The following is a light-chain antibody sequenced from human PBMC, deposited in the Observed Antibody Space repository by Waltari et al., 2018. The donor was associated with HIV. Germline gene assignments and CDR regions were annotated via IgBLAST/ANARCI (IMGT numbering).Light chain of an antibody. CDR3: CSYAGRSTLV. CDR1: SSDVGSYNL. J-gene: IGLJ2*01. V-gene: IGLV2-23*01. CDR2: EGS. Sequence: QSALTQSASVSGSPGQSITISCTGTSSDVGSYNLVSWYQQRPGKAPKLMIYEGSKRPSGVSKRFSGSKSGNTASLTISGLQAEDEADYYCCSYAGRSTLVFGGGTKLTVL.